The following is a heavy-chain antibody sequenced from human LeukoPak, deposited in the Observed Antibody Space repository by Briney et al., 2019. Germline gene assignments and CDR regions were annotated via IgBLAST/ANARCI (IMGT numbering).Heavy chain of an antibody. CDR1: GGSISYYY. D-gene: IGHD5-24*01. CDR3: ARGAMTTTSTFDY. V-gene: IGHV4-59*01. Sequence: SETLSLTCTVSGGSISYYYWNWIRQPPGKGLEWIGYIYSSGSTNYNPSLKSRVTLSVDTSKNQFSLQLSSVTATDTAVYYCARGAMTTTSTFDYWGQGTLVTVSS. J-gene: IGHJ4*02. CDR2: IYSSGST.